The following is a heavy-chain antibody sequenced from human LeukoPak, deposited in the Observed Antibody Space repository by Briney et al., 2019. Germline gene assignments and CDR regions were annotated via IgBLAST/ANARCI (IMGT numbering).Heavy chain of an antibody. J-gene: IGHJ4*02. D-gene: IGHD6-19*01. Sequence: SETLSLTCTVSGGSISSYYWSWIRQPAGKGLEWIGRIYTSGSTNYNPSLKSRVTMSVDTSKNQFSLKLSSVTAADTAVYYCASRIGVPGTLALGYWGQGTLVTVSS. CDR1: GGSISSYY. V-gene: IGHV4-4*07. CDR3: ASRIGVPGTLALGY. CDR2: IYTSGST.